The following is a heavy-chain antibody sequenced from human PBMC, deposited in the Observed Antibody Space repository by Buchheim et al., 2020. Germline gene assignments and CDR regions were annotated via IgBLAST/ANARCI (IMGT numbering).Heavy chain of an antibody. CDR3: GREKCNDLLVPAAIRGNNWFDP. J-gene: IGHJ5*02. V-gene: IGHV4-30-4*01. CDR2: IYYPART. D-gene: IGHD2-2*01. Sequence: QVQLQESGPGLVKPSQTLSLTCTVSGASINSGNFYWSWIRQPPGKGLEWIGDIYYPARTYYNPSLQSRVTISLDTSKKKFFLKVVSVTVADTAVYFCGREKCNDLLVPAAIRGNNWFDPWGLGTL. CDR1: GASINSGNFY.